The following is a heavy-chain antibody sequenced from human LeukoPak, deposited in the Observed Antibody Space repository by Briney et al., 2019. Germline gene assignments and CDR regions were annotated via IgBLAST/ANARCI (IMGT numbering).Heavy chain of an antibody. J-gene: IGHJ4*02. CDR2: IYYSGST. V-gene: IGHV4-31*03. Sequence: PSQTLSLTCTVSGGSISSGGYYWSWIRQHPGKGLEWIGYIYYSGSTYYNPSLKSRVTISVDTSKNQFSLKLSSVTAADTAVYYCARVSTWAAAGADYWGQGTLVTVSS. CDR1: GGSISSGGYY. CDR3: ARVSTWAAAGADY. D-gene: IGHD6-13*01.